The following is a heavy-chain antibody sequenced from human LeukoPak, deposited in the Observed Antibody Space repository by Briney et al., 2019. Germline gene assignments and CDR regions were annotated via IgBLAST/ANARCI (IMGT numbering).Heavy chain of an antibody. CDR3: AKDRRYYDILTGYFLFDY. Sequence: PGGSLRLSCAVSGFTFSSYAMSWVRQAPGKGLEWVSAISGSGGSTYYADSVKGRFTISRDNSKNTLYLQMNSLRAEDTAVYYCAKDRRYYDILTGYFLFDYWGQGTLVTVSS. V-gene: IGHV3-23*01. D-gene: IGHD3-9*01. CDR2: ISGSGGST. J-gene: IGHJ4*02. CDR1: GFTFSSYA.